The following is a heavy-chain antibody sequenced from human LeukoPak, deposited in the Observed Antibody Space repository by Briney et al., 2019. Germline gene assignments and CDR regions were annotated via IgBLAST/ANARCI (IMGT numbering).Heavy chain of an antibody. V-gene: IGHV4-39*01. CDR3: ARQIAVEGDWFDP. J-gene: IGHJ5*02. Sequence: PSETLPLTRTVSGGSISSSSYYWGWIRPPPGKGLGWIGSIYYSGSTYYNPSLKSRVTISVANSKNQFSMKLSSETTADTAVYYCARQIAVEGDWFDPWGQGTLVTVSS. CDR1: GGSISSSSYY. CDR2: IYYSGST. D-gene: IGHD6-19*01.